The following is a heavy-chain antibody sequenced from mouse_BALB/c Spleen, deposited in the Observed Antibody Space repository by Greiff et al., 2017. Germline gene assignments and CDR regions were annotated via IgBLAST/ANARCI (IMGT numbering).Heavy chain of an antibody. CDR1: GYSFTDYN. V-gene: IGHV1S135*01. CDR3: AREDYYGSSYPLDY. CDR2: IDPYNGGT. Sequence: LVESGPELVKPGASVKVSCKASGYSFTDYNMYWVKQSHGKSLEWIGYIDPYNGGTSYNQKFKGKATLTVDKSSSTAFMHLNSLTSEDSAVYYCAREDYYGSSYPLDYWGQGTTLTVSS. D-gene: IGHD1-1*01. J-gene: IGHJ2*01.